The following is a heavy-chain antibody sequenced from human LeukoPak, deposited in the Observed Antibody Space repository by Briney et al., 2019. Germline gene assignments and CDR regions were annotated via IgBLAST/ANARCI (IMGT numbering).Heavy chain of an antibody. Sequence: SETLSLTCIVCVGSLLRYHWSGLRPPPGKGVEWIGYIYYSGSTNYNPSLKSRVTISVDTSKDQLSVKLSSVTAADTAVYYCARIPYGGNQITDYWGQGTLVTVSS. D-gene: IGHD4-23*01. CDR3: ARIPYGGNQITDY. CDR1: VGSLLRYH. V-gene: IGHV4-59*01. CDR2: IYYSGST. J-gene: IGHJ4*02.